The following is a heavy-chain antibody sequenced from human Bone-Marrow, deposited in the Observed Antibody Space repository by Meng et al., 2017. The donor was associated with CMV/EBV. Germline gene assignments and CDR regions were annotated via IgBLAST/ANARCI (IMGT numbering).Heavy chain of an antibody. J-gene: IGHJ4*02. D-gene: IGHD6-6*01. CDR3: ARHSPSTQLGRFDY. CDR2: ISAYNGNT. CDR1: GYTFTSYG. Sequence: ASVKVSCKASGYTFTSYGISWVRQAPGQGLEWMGWISAYNGNTNYAQKLQGRVTMTTDTSTSTAYMELRSLRSEDTAVYYCARHSPSTQLGRFDYWGQGTLVTVSS. V-gene: IGHV1-18*01.